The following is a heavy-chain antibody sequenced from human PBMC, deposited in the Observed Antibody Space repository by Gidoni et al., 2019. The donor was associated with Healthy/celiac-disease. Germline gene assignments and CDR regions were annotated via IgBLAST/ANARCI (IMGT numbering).Heavy chain of an antibody. J-gene: IGHJ6*02. CDR2: INPNSGGT. CDR1: GYTFTGSY. D-gene: IGHD6-19*01. V-gene: IGHV1-2*04. CDR3: ARDKEAGDYYYYYGMDV. Sequence: QVQLVQSGAEVKKPGASVKVSCKASGYTFTGSYMHWVRQAPGQGLEWMGWINPNSGGTNYAQKFQGWVTMTRDTSSSTAYMELSRLRSDDTAVYYCARDKEAGDYYYYYGMDVWGQGTTVTVSS.